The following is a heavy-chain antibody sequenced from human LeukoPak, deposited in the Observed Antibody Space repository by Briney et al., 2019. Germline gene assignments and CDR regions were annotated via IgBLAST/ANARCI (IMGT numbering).Heavy chain of an antibody. J-gene: IGHJ6*03. CDR3: ARGDIVVVPAVLVGWGMDV. CDR2: MNPNSGNT. Sequence: ASVKVSCKASGYTFTSYDINWVRQAPGQGLEWMGWMNPNSGNTGYAQKFQGRVTMTRNTSISTAYMELSSLRSEDTAVYYCARGDIVVVPAVLVGWGMDVWGKGTTVTVSS. D-gene: IGHD2-2*01. CDR1: GYTFTSYD. V-gene: IGHV1-8*01.